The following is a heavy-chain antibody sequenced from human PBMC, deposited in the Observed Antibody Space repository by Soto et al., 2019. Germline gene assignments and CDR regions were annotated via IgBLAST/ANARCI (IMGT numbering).Heavy chain of an antibody. CDR3: ARGERRRHRAY. CDR1: GDSISSDKW. Sequence: QVQLQESGPGLVKPSGTLSLTCAVSGDSISSDKWWSWVRQPPGKGLEWIGEIHHSGNSNYNPSLQTRVITSIDKSKNQIFLNLSSVADADPAVYYCARGERRRHRAYCGQGTLVSVSS. V-gene: IGHV4-4*02. J-gene: IGHJ4*02. CDR2: IHHSGNS.